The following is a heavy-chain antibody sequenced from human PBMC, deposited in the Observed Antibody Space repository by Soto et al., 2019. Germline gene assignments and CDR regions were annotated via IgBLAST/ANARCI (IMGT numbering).Heavy chain of an antibody. V-gene: IGHV4-4*02. D-gene: IGHD6-19*01. CDR1: GGSISSSNW. Sequence: QVQLQESGPGLVKPSGTLSLTCAVSGGSISSSNWWSWVRQPPGKGLEWIGEIYHSGSTNYNPSLKSRVTISVDKSKNQFSLKLSSVTAADTAVYYCARVKARGYSSGWYYYGMDVWGQGTTVTVSS. J-gene: IGHJ6*02. CDR2: IYHSGST. CDR3: ARVKARGYSSGWYYYGMDV.